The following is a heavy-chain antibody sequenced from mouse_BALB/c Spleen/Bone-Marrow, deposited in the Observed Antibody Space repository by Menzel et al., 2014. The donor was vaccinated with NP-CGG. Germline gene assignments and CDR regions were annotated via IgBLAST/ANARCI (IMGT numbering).Heavy chain of an antibody. V-gene: IGHV1-54*01. CDR2: INPGSGST. CDR3: ARYDGYFDY. D-gene: IGHD2-3*01. Sequence: QVQLQQPGAELVRPGTSVKVSCKASGYAFTDYLMEWLKQRPGQGLEWIGVINPGSGSTNYNEKFKDKATLTADKSSSTAYMQLNSLTSDDSAVYFCARYDGYFDYWSQGTILTISS. J-gene: IGHJ2*01. CDR1: GYAFTDYL.